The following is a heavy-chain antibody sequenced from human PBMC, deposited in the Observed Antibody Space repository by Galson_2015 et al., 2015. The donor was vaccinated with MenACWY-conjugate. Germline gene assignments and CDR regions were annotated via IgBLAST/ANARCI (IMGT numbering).Heavy chain of an antibody. CDR1: GFSFASYW. D-gene: IGHD2-21*02. V-gene: IGHV5-10-1*01. CDR2: IDTSDSYT. J-gene: IGHJ4*02. CDR3: ARLPWYGCCGGDCFLGFDY. Sequence: QSGAEVKKPGESLRISCKGSGFSFASYWISWVRQMPGKGLEWMGRIDTSDSYTNYSPSFQGHVTISADKSISTGDLQWSSLKASDTAIYYCARLPWYGCCGGDCFLGFDYGGQGTLVTASS.